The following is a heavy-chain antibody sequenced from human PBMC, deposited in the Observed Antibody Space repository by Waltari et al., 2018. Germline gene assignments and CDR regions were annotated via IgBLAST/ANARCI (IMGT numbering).Heavy chain of an antibody. CDR3: ATDTSPPY. D-gene: IGHD2-2*01. CDR2: IIPKIGAS. V-gene: IGHV1-69*01. Sequence: QVQLVQPGAEVKKPGSSVKVSCKASGGTFGRFAISWVRQAAGEGLEWMGGIIPKIGASNYAQKFQGRVTITADDSTRIAYMEVSSLSFEDTAVYFCATDTSPPYWGQGTLVIVSS. J-gene: IGHJ4*02. CDR1: GGTFGRFA.